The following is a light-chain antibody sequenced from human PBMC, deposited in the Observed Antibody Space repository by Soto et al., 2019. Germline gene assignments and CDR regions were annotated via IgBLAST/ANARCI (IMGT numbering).Light chain of an antibody. CDR3: QHYGSSVWT. Sequence: EIVLTQSPGTRSLSPGERATLSSRDSQIDSNIHLDWYQQKPGQAPRLLIYGASRRAAGVPDRFSGSGSGADFTLTISRLEPEDFAVYYCQHYGSSVWTFGQGTKVEIK. CDR1: QIDSNIH. J-gene: IGKJ1*01. CDR2: GAS. V-gene: IGKV3-20*01.